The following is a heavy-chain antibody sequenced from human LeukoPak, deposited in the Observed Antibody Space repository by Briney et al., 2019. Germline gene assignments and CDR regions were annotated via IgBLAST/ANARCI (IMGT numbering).Heavy chain of an antibody. D-gene: IGHD5-12*01. Sequence: SETLSLTCAVYGGSFSSYYWSWIRQPPGKGLEWIGEINHSGSTNYNPSLKSRVTISVDTSKNQFSLKLSSVTAADTAVYYCARGGDIVATKRGFDYWGQGTLVTVSS. CDR3: ARGGDIVATKRGFDY. J-gene: IGHJ4*02. CDR2: INHSGST. V-gene: IGHV4-34*01. CDR1: GGSFSSYY.